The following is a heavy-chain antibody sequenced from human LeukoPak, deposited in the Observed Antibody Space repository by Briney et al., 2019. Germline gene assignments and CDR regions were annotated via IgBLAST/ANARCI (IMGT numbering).Heavy chain of an antibody. D-gene: IGHD6-19*01. CDR2: ISGSGGST. CDR1: GFTFSSHA. Sequence: GGPLRLSCAASGFTFSSHAMSWVRQAPGKGLEWVSAISGSGGSTYYADSVKGRFTISRDKSKNTLYLQMNSLRAEDTAVYYCAKGLAVAGHFDYWGQGTLVTASS. CDR3: AKGLAVAGHFDY. V-gene: IGHV3-23*01. J-gene: IGHJ4*02.